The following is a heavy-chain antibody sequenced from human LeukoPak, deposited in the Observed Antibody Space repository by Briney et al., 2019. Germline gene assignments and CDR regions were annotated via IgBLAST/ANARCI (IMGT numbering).Heavy chain of an antibody. CDR1: GYTFTSYD. Sequence: ASVKVSCKASGYTFTSYDINWVRQATGQGLEWMGWMNPNSGNTGYAQKFQGRVTITRNTSISTAYMELSSLRSEDTAVYYCARWLKWRPYYYYMDVWGKGTTVTVSS. CDR2: MNPNSGNT. J-gene: IGHJ6*03. CDR3: ARWLKWRPYYYYMDV. D-gene: IGHD5-12*01. V-gene: IGHV1-8*03.